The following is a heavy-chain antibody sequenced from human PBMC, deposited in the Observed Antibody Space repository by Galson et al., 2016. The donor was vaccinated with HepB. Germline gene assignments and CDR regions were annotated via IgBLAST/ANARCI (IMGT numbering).Heavy chain of an antibody. CDR3: ARDFEPYGNIFDC. Sequence: SLRLSCAASGFTFSGSAMHWVRQAPGKGLEWVAGISYDGSDKYYADSVKGRLTISRANSMNTLYLQMNGLRADDTAVYYCARDFEPYGNIFDCWGQGTLVTVSS. J-gene: IGHJ5*01. V-gene: IGHV3-30-3*01. CDR1: GFTFSGSA. CDR2: ISYDGSDK. D-gene: IGHD4-11*01.